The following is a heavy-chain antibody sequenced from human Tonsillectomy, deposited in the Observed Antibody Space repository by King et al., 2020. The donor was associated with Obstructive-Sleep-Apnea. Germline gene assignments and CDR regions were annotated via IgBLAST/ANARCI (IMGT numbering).Heavy chain of an antibody. J-gene: IGHJ4*02. Sequence: PLQESGPGLVKPSETLSLTCTVSGGSISSSSYYWGWIRQPPGQGLEWIGSIYYSGSTYYNPSLKSRVTISVDTSKNQFPLKLSSVTAADTAVYYCARVLVTYFDYWGQGTLVTVSS. V-gene: IGHV4-39*06. D-gene: IGHD2-21*02. CDR1: GGSISSSSYY. CDR3: ARVLVTYFDY. CDR2: IYYSGST.